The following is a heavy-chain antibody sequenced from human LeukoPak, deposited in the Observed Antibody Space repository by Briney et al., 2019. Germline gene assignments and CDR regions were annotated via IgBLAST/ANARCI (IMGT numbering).Heavy chain of an antibody. Sequence: ASVKVSCKASGYTFTGYYMHWVRQALGQGLEWMGWINPNSGGTNYAQKFQGRVTMTRDTSISTAYMELSRLRSDDTAVYYCATFITMVRGVIPPNWFDPWGQGTLVTVSS. CDR3: ATFITMVRGVIPPNWFDP. J-gene: IGHJ5*02. CDR2: INPNSGGT. D-gene: IGHD3-10*01. V-gene: IGHV1-2*02. CDR1: GYTFTGYY.